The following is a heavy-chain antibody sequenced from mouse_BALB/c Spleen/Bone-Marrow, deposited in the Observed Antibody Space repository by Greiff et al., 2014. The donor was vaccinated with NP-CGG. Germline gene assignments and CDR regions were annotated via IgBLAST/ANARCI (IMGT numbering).Heavy chain of an antibody. CDR2: ISSGGSYT. CDR3: TRDPYDGYYYYAMDY. V-gene: IGHV5-6-4*01. CDR1: GFTFSSYT. J-gene: IGHJ4*01. Sequence: EVQLVESGGGLVKPGGSLKLSCAASGFTFSSYTMSWVRQTPEKRLEWVATISSGGSYTYYPDSVKGRFTISRDNAKNTLYLQMSSLKSEDTAMYYCTRDPYDGYYYYAMDYWGQGTSVTVSS. D-gene: IGHD2-3*01.